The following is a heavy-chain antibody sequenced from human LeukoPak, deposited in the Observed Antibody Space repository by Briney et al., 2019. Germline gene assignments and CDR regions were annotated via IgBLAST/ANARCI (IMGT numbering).Heavy chain of an antibody. J-gene: IGHJ4*02. CDR3: ASGPTRYYFDY. CDR2: ISYDGSNK. CDR1: GFTFSSYA. Sequence: GGSLRLSCAASGFTFSSYAMHWVRQAPGKGLEWVAVISYDGSNKYYADSVKGRFTISRDNSKNTLYLQMNSLRAEDTAVYYCASGPTRYYFDYWGQGTLVTVSS. V-gene: IGHV3-30-3*01. D-gene: IGHD6-6*01.